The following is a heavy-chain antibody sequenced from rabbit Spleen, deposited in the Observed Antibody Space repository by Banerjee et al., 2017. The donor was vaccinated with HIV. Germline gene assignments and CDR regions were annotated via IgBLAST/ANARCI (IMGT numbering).Heavy chain of an antibody. CDR1: GFSFSDRDV. D-gene: IGHD2-1*01. CDR2: IYGGSGVST. V-gene: IGHV1S45*01. CDR3: ARGSGDVGWGYLI. J-gene: IGHJ2*01. Sequence: QEQLEESGGGLVKPEGSLTLTCKASGFSFSDRDVMCWVRQAPGKGLEWIACIYGGSGVSTYYANWAKGRVTISRISSTTVTLQMTSLTAADTATYFCARGSGDVGWGYLIWGPGPLVTVS.